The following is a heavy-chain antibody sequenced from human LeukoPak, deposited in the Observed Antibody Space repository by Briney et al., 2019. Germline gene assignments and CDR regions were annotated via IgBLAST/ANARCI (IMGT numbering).Heavy chain of an antibody. CDR3: ARHLTYASAWYCPDY. CDR1: GYSFTSYW. Sequence: AESLQISFKGSGYSFTSYWNGWVRQMPGKGLEWMGIIYPGDSGTRYSPSFQGQVTISADKSISTAYLQWSSLKASDTAMYYCARHLTYASAWYCPDYWGQGTVVTVSS. D-gene: IGHD6-19*01. V-gene: IGHV5-51*01. J-gene: IGHJ4*02. CDR2: IYPGDSGT.